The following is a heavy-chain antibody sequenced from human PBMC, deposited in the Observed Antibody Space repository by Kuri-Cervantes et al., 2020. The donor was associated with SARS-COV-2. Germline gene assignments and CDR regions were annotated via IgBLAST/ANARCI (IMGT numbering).Heavy chain of an antibody. CDR1: GYTLTELS. V-gene: IGHV1-24*01. J-gene: IGHJ6*03. Sequence: ASVKVSCKVSGYTLTELSMHWVRPAPGKGLEWMGGFDPEGGETIYAQKFQGRVTMTEDTSTDTAYMELSSLGSEDTAVYYCARTPLSAAGMYYYYYYMDVWGKGTTVTVSS. CDR2: FDPEGGET. CDR3: ARTPLSAAGMYYYYYYMDV. D-gene: IGHD6-13*01.